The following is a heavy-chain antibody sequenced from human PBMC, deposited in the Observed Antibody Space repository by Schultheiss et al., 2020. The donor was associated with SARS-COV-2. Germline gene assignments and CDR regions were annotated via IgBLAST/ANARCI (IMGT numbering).Heavy chain of an antibody. CDR2: INHSGST. CDR3: ARGRFDIVVVPAARIPLDY. D-gene: IGHD2-2*01. V-gene: IGHV4-34*01. Sequence: SQTLSLTCAVYGGSFSGYYWSWIRQPPGKGLEWIGEINHSGSTNYNPSLKSRVTISVDTSKNQFSLKLSSVTAADTAVYYCARGRFDIVVVPAARIPLDYWGQGTLVTVSS. CDR1: GGSFSGYY. J-gene: IGHJ4*02.